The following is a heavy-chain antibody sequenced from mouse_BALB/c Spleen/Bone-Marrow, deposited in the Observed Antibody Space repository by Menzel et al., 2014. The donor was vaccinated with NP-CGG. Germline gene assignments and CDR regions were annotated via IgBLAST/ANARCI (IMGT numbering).Heavy chain of an antibody. Sequence: EVQGVESGAELVKPGASVKLSCTASGFNIKDTYMHWVKQRPEQGLEWIGRIDPASGNTKFDPKFQGKATIASDTSSNTAYLQLSSLTSEDTAVYYCAAYYYVSSYGFAYWGQGTLVTVSA. CDR3: AAYYYVSSYGFAY. CDR2: IDPASGNT. D-gene: IGHD1-1*01. J-gene: IGHJ3*01. V-gene: IGHV14-3*02. CDR1: GFNIKDTY.